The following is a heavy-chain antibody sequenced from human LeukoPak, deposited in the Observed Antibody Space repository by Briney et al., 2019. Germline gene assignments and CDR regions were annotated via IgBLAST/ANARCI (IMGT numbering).Heavy chain of an antibody. CDR1: GGSFSGYY. CDR2: INHSGST. Sequence: PSETLSLPCAVYGGSFSGYYWSWIRQPPGKGLEWIGEINHSGSTNYNPSLKSRVTISVDTSKNQFSLKLSSVTAADTAVYYCARQKGRSGWSDYWGQGTLVTVSS. CDR3: ARQKGRSGWSDY. D-gene: IGHD6-19*01. V-gene: IGHV4-34*01. J-gene: IGHJ4*02.